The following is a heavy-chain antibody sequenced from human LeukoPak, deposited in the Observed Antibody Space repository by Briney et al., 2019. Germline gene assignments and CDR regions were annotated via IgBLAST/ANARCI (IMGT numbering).Heavy chain of an antibody. V-gene: IGHV4-39*07. Sequence: SETLSLTCTVSGGSINTPNYYWGWIRQTPGKGLEWIGNIFYSGGTYYSPSLTSRVTISLDTSRNQFSLKLSSVTAADTAVYYCARALNYYDSSGYYRFFDYWGQGTLVTVSS. CDR1: GGSINTPNYY. J-gene: IGHJ4*02. CDR3: ARALNYYDSSGYYRFFDY. D-gene: IGHD3-22*01. CDR2: IFYSGGT.